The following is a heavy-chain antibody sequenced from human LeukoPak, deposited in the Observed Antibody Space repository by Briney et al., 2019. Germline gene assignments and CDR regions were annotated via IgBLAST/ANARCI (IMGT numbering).Heavy chain of an antibody. Sequence: GGSLRLSCAASGFTFSNYGMHWVRQAPGKGLEWVAVISCDGSNKYYADSVKGRFTISRDNSKSTLYLQMNSLRAEDTAVYYCAIDIGGSNDYWGQGTLVTVSS. CDR3: AIDIGGSNDY. CDR2: ISCDGSNK. D-gene: IGHD3-16*01. V-gene: IGHV3-30*03. J-gene: IGHJ4*02. CDR1: GFTFSNYG.